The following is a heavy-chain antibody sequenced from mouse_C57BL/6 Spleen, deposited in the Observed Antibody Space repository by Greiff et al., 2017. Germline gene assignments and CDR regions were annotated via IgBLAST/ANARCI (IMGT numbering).Heavy chain of an antibody. CDR2: IYPGSGST. CDR1: GYTFTSYW. J-gene: IGHJ1*03. D-gene: IGHD2-4*01. V-gene: IGHV1-55*01. CDR3: AREDYYDYDGYFDV. Sequence: QVQLQQSGAELVKPGASVKMSCKASGYTFTSYWITWVKQRPGQGLEWIGDIYPGSGSTNYNEKFKSKATLTVDTSSSTAYMQLSSLTSEDSAVYYCAREDYYDYDGYFDVWGTGTTVTVSS.